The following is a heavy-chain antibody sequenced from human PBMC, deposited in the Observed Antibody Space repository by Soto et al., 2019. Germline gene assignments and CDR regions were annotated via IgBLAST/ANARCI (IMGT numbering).Heavy chain of an antibody. Sequence: GGSLRLSCTASGFTFGDYAMSWFRQAPGKGLEWVGFIRTKPYGGTTEYAASVKGRFTISRDDSKSIAYLQMNSLKTEDTAVYYCTRVVLVAGYFYYGMDVWGQGTTVTAP. V-gene: IGHV3-49*03. CDR2: IRTKPYGGTT. CDR3: TRVVLVAGYFYYGMDV. J-gene: IGHJ6*02. D-gene: IGHD6-19*01. CDR1: GFTFGDYA.